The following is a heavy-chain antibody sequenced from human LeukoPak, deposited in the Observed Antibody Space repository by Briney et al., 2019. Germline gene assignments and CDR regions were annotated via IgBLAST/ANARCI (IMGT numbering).Heavy chain of an antibody. D-gene: IGHD4-23*01. Sequence: GGSLRLSCAASGFTFSSYTMNWVRQAPGKGLECVSVISYHGSDKDYADPVKGRFSISRDNPKNTVYLQMNSLRVEDTAVYYCARDHGGNRPNAFDIWGQGTMVTVSS. CDR3: ARDHGGNRPNAFDI. V-gene: IGHV3-30*01. CDR1: GFTFSSYT. J-gene: IGHJ3*02. CDR2: ISYHGSDK.